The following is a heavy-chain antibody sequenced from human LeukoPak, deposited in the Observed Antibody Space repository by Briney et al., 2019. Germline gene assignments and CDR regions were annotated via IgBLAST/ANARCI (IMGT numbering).Heavy chain of an antibody. CDR2: IIPIRGIA. J-gene: IGHJ6*02. V-gene: IGHV1-69*02. D-gene: IGHD2-2*02. Sequence: ASVKVSCKASGCTFSSYTISWVGQPRGQGGEWMGRIIPIRGIANYAQKFQGRVTITADKSTSIAYMELSSLRSEDTAVYYCARGRHCSSTSCYNYYYYGMDVWGQGTTVTVSS. CDR1: GCTFSSYT. CDR3: ARGRHCSSTSCYNYYYYGMDV.